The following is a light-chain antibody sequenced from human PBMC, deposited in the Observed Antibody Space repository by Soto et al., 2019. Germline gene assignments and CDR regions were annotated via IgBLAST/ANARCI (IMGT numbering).Light chain of an antibody. J-gene: IGLJ2*01. CDR2: GDS. CDR1: RSNIGAGFD. Sequence: QPVLTQPPSVSGAPGQRVTISCTGSRSNIGAGFDVNWYQQLPGTAPKLLIHGDSHRPSGVPDRFSGSKSGTSASLAITGLQADDEADYYCQSYASGLKWIFGGGTKLTVL. V-gene: IGLV1-40*01. CDR3: QSYASGLKWI.